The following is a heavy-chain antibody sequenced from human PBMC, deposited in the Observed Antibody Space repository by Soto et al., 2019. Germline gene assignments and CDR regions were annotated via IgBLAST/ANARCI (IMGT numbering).Heavy chain of an antibody. V-gene: IGHV1-18*01. J-gene: IGHJ4*02. D-gene: IGHD4-17*01. CDR1: GYIFPSST. Sequence: QVQLVQSGAEVKKPGASVKVSCKAPGYIFPSSTISWVRQAPGQGLEWMGWISAYNGNIKDAQKFQGRFSMTTDTSTSTAYMELRSLTSDDTAMYYCAIANYGDNYYWGQGTLVTVSS. CDR2: ISAYNGNI. CDR3: AIANYGDNYY.